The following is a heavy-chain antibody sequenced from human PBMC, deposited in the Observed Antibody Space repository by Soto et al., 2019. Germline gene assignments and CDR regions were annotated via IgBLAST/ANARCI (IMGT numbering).Heavy chain of an antibody. CDR3: ARELNYDFGSCSYGMDV. CDR2: IIPIFGTA. Sequence: ASVKVSCKASGGTFSSYAISWVRQAPGQGLEWMGGIIPIFGTANYAQKFQGRVTITADESTSTAYMELSSLRSEDTAVYYCARELNYDFGSCSYGMDVWGKGPTFTVSS. CDR1: GGTFSSYA. J-gene: IGHJ6*04. V-gene: IGHV1-69*13. D-gene: IGHD3-3*01.